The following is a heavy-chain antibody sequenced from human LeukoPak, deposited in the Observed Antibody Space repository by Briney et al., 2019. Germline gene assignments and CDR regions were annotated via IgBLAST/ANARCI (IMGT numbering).Heavy chain of an antibody. Sequence: PSETLSLTCTVSGGSISSYYWSWIRQPPGKGLEWIGYIYYSGSTYYNPSLKSRVTISVDTSKNQFSLKLSSVTAADTAVYYCARVPRSGSPAAWFDPWGQGTLVTVSS. CDR3: ARVPRSGSPAAWFDP. CDR1: GGSISSYY. CDR2: IYYSGST. D-gene: IGHD3-10*01. V-gene: IGHV4-59*08. J-gene: IGHJ5*02.